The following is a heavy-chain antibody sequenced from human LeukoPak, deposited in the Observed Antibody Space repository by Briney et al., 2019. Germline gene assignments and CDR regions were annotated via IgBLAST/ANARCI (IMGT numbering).Heavy chain of an antibody. J-gene: IGHJ5*02. D-gene: IGHD5-18*01. V-gene: IGHV4-39*07. Sequence: SETLSLTCTVSGGSISSSNYYWSWIRQPPGTGLEWLGTIYYSGSTYYNPSLKSRVTISVDTSKNQFSLKLSSVTAADTAVYYCARAYTWIQLGFDPWGQGTLVTVSS. CDR3: ARAYTWIQLGFDP. CDR1: GGSISSSNYY. CDR2: IYYSGST.